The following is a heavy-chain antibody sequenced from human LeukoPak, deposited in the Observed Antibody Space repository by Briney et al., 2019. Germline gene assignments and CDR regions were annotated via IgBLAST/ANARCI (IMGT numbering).Heavy chain of an antibody. Sequence: SETLSLTCAVYGGSFSGYYWSWIRQPPGKGLEWIGEINHSGSTNYNPSLKSRVTISVDTSKNQFSLKLSSVTAADTAVYYCARVVRLWSHFGYWGQGTLVTVSS. V-gene: IGHV4-34*01. CDR1: GGSFSGYY. CDR2: INHSGST. J-gene: IGHJ4*02. D-gene: IGHD5-18*01. CDR3: ARVVRLWSHFGY.